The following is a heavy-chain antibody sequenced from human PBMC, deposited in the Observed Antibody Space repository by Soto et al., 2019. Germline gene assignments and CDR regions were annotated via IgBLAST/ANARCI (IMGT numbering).Heavy chain of an antibody. CDR2: ISSSGGTI. V-gene: IGHV3-48*03. CDR3: ARELSYDSSGYQLDY. J-gene: IGHJ4*02. CDR1: GFTFSSYE. Sequence: GGSLRLSCAASGFTFSSYEMNWVRQAPGKGLEWVSYISSSGGTIYYADSVKGRFTISRDNAKNSLYLQMNSLRAEDTAVYYCARELSYDSSGYQLDYWGQGTLVTVSS. D-gene: IGHD3-22*01.